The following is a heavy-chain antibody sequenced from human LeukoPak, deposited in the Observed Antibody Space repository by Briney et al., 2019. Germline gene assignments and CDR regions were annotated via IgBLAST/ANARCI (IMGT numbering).Heavy chain of an antibody. Sequence: GGSLRLSCAASGFTFTTSSMNWVRQAPGKGLEWVSSISSSSIYIYYADSVKGRFTISRGNAKNSLYLQMNSLRAEDTAVYYCARPSSIGEDYWGQGTLVTVSS. CDR2: ISSSSIYI. CDR3: ARPSSIGEDY. J-gene: IGHJ4*02. D-gene: IGHD1-26*01. V-gene: IGHV3-21*01. CDR1: GFTFTTSS.